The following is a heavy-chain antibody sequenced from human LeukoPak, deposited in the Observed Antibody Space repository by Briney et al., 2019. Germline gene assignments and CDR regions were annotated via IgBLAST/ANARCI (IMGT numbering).Heavy chain of an antibody. V-gene: IGHV3-7*03. CDR3: VRGFDGYFGFDL. CDR2: INQDGSET. D-gene: IGHD5-24*01. Sequence: GGSLRLSCSASGFTFSTYWMSWVRLAPGNALEWLANINQDGSETFYVDSVKGRFTISRDNGKNSIFVQMDSLRAEDTAVYYCVRGFDGYFGFDLWGQGTMVTVSS. CDR1: GFTFSTYW. J-gene: IGHJ3*01.